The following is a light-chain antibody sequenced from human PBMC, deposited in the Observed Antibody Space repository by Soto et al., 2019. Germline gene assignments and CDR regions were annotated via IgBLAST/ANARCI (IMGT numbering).Light chain of an antibody. CDR1: QSVSSN. V-gene: IGKV3-15*01. CDR3: QQYNKWPLT. CDR2: GTS. Sequence: EIVMTQSPATLSGALGERATLSCRASQSVSSNLAWYQQKRGQAPRLLIYGTSTKATRIPARFSPSGSVTDYTLTTSSLQSAGLEDYYCQQYNKWPLTFRGGTKVESK. J-gene: IGKJ4*01.